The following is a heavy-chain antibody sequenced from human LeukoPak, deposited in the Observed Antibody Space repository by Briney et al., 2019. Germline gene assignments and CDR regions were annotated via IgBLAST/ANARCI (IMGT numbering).Heavy chain of an antibody. Sequence: SVKVFCKASGGTFSSYAISWVRQAPGPGLEWMGGIIPIFGTANYAQKFQGRVTIIADESTSTAYMELSSLRSEDTAVYYCARGVVGATTGAYSFDYWGRGTLVTVSS. J-gene: IGHJ4*02. V-gene: IGHV1-69*13. CDR2: IIPIFGTA. D-gene: IGHD1-26*01. CDR3: ARGVVGATTGAYSFDY. CDR1: GGTFSSYA.